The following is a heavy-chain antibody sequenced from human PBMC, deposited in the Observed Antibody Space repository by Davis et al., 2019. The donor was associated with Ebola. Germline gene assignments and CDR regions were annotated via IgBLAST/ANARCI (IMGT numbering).Heavy chain of an antibody. J-gene: IGHJ4*02. Sequence: ASVKVSCKASGYTFISYGISWVRQAPGQGPEWMGWISTFDGKTKYVQKFQGRVTMTRDKSTSTVYLELRSLRSEDTAVYYCARGLDFGDYTDYWGQGTLVTVAS. CDR3: ARGLDFGDYTDY. D-gene: IGHD4-17*01. V-gene: IGHV1-18*01. CDR2: ISTFDGKT. CDR1: GYTFISYG.